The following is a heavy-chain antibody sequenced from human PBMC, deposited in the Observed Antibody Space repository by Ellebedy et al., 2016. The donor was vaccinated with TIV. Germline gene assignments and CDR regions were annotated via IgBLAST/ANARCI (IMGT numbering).Heavy chain of an antibody. Sequence: GRSLRLSCGTSGFTFSNYWMTWVRQAPGKGLEWVANIKQDGSEKYYVDSVKGRFSISRDNTKNSLYLQMNSLTDEDTAVYYCARDQWLGRAYYFDSWGQGTLVTVSS. J-gene: IGHJ4*02. D-gene: IGHD6-19*01. V-gene: IGHV3-7*01. CDR3: ARDQWLGRAYYFDS. CDR2: IKQDGSEK. CDR1: GFTFSNYW.